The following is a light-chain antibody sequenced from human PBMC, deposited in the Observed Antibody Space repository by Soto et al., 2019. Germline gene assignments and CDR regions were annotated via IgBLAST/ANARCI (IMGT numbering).Light chain of an antibody. J-gene: IGLJ3*02. CDR1: SSDVGGYNY. V-gene: IGLV2-8*01. CDR2: EVS. Sequence: QSALTQPPSASGSPGQSVTISCTGTSSDVGGYNYVSWYQQHPGKAPKLIIYEVSKRPSGVPDRFSGSKSGNTASLTVSGLQAEDEADYCCSSHCSSYGGSNGWVFGGGTKLTVL. CDR3: SSHCSSYGGSNGWV.